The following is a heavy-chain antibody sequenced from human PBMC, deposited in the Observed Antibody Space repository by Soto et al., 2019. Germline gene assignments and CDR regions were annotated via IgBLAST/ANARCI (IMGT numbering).Heavy chain of an antibody. CDR2: ISGSGGST. CDR3: AKDPTMIVVVRTLDY. D-gene: IGHD3-22*01. V-gene: IGHV3-23*01. J-gene: IGHJ4*02. Sequence: EVQLLESGGGLVQPGGSLRLSCAASGFTFSSDAMSWVRQAPGKGLEWVSAISGSGGSTYYADSVKGRFTISRDNSKNTLYLQMNSLRAEDTAVYYCAKDPTMIVVVRTLDYWGQGTLVTVSS. CDR1: GFTFSSDA.